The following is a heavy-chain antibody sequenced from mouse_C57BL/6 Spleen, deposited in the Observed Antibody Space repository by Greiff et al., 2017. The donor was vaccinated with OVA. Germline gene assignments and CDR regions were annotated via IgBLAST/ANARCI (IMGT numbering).Heavy chain of an antibody. Sequence: QVQLQQSGAELMKPGASVKLSCKATGYTFTGYWIEWVKQRPGHGLEWIGEILPGSGSTNYNEKFKGKATFTADTYSYTAYMQLSSLTTEDSAISYCAIYGELGPFDYWGQGTTLTVSS. CDR2: ILPGSGST. J-gene: IGHJ2*01. CDR1: GYTFTGYW. V-gene: IGHV1-9*01. D-gene: IGHD4-1*01. CDR3: AIYGELGPFDY.